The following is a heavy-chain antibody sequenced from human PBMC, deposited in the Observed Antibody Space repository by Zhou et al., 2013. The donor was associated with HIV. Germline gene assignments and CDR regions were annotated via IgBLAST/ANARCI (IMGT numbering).Heavy chain of an antibody. V-gene: IGHV1-69*05. CDR3: ARGGEAAIVGRRGLDY. Sequence: QVQLVQSGAEVKKPGSSVKVSCKASGGTFSSYAISWVRQAPGQGLEWVGGIIPIFRTANYAQKFQGRVRITTDESTSTVFMELSTLKSEDTAVYYCARGGEAAIVGRRGLDYWGQGTPVTVSA. CDR2: IIPIFRTA. D-gene: IGHD6-6*01. J-gene: IGHJ4*02. CDR1: GGTFSSYA.